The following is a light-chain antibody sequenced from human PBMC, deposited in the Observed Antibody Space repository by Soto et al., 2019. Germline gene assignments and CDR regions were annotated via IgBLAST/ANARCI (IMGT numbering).Light chain of an antibody. CDR2: WAS. Sequence: DIVMTQSPDSLAVSLGERATINCKSSQSILYISNKRNNLAWYQQKAGQPPKLLIYWASTRDSGVPDRFSGSGYGTDFTLTISSLQAEDVAVYYCHQYSSRQLTFGGGTKVESK. J-gene: IGKJ4*01. CDR3: HQYSSRQLT. CDR1: QSILYISNKRNN. V-gene: IGKV4-1*01.